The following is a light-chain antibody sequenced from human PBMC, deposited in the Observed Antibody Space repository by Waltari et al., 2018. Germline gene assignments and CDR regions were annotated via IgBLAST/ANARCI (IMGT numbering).Light chain of an antibody. CDR1: QSISRN. J-gene: IGKJ2*01. V-gene: IGKV3-15*01. Sequence: EILMTQSPATPSVSPGEGATLSCRASQSISRNLAWYQQKPGQAPRLLIYGASTRAAGVPARFSGSGSGTEFTLTISSLQSEDFAVYYCQQYNNWRTFGQGTKLEIK. CDR3: QQYNNWRT. CDR2: GAS.